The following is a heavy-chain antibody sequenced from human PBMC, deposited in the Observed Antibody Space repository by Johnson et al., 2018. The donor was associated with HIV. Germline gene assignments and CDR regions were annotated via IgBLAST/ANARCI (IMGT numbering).Heavy chain of an antibody. Sequence: DVQLVESGGGVVQPGRSLRLSCAASGFTFSSYAMHWVRQAPGKGLEYVSAISSSGGSTYYANSVKGRFTISRDNSKNTLYLQMNSLRAEDTAVYYCARDLSRYQRQSGDAFDIWGQGTMVTGSS. CDR2: ISSSGGST. D-gene: IGHD2-2*01. CDR3: ARDLSRYQRQSGDAFDI. V-gene: IGHV3-64*01. J-gene: IGHJ3*02. CDR1: GFTFSSYA.